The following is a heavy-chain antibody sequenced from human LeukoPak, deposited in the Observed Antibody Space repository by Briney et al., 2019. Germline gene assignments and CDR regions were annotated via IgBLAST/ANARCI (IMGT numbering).Heavy chain of an antibody. V-gene: IGHV3-33*01. CDR3: ARDADRGRYGHGMDV. CDR2: IWYDGSNK. J-gene: IGHJ6*02. D-gene: IGHD3-16*01. CDR1: GFTFSSYG. Sequence: GGSLRLSCAASGFTFSSYGMHRVRQAPGKGLEWVAVIWYDGSNKYYADSVKGRFTISRDNSKNTLYLQMNSLRAEDTAVYYCARDADRGRYGHGMDVWGQGTTVTVSS.